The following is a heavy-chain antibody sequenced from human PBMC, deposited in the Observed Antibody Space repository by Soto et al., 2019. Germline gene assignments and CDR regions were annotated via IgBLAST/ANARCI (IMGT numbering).Heavy chain of an antibody. J-gene: IGHJ4*02. Sequence: SETLSLTCTVSGGSISNYYCNWIRQPAGKGLEWIGRIDTSGSTNYNPSLKSRVTMSVDTSKNQFSLKLSSVTAADTAVYYCARGGNDFWSGPFDYWGKGTLVTVSS. V-gene: IGHV4-4*07. CDR3: ARGGNDFWSGPFDY. D-gene: IGHD3-3*01. CDR1: GGSISNYY. CDR2: IDTSGST.